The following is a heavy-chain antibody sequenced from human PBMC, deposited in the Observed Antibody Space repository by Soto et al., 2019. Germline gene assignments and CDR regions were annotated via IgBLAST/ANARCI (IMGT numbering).Heavy chain of an antibody. CDR3: AGSIDPYYDFWSGYYTGHYGMDV. CDR1: GGSISSYY. CDR2: IYYSGST. V-gene: IGHV4-59*01. Sequence: PSETLSLTCTVSGGSISSYYWSWIRQPPGKGLEWIGYIYYSGSTNYNPSLKSRVTISVDTSKNQFSLKLSSVTAADTAVYYCAGSIDPYYDFWSGYYTGHYGMDVWGQGTTVTVSS. J-gene: IGHJ6*02. D-gene: IGHD3-3*01.